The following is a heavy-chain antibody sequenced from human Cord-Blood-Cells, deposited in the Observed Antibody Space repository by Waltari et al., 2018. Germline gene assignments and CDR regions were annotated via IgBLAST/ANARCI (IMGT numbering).Heavy chain of an antibody. Sequence: QVQLVQSGAEVKKPGASVKVSCKASGYTFTGYYHHWVRQAPGQGLEWMGWINPNSGGTNYAQKCQGWVTMTRDTSISTAYMELSRLRSDDTAVYYCARDPDRRRYFDYWGQGTLVTVSS. V-gene: IGHV1-2*04. CDR2: INPNSGGT. CDR1: GYTFTGYY. J-gene: IGHJ4*02. CDR3: ARDPDRRRYFDY.